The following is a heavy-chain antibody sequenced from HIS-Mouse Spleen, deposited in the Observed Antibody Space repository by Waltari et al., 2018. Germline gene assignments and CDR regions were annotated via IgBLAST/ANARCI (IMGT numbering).Heavy chain of an antibody. CDR3: AKEYCSSHNWFDP. V-gene: IGHV3-30*18. CDR2: ISYDGSNK. CDR1: GFTVSSYG. Sequence: QVQLVESRGGVVQPGRSVRLSGAASGFTVSSYGTQWVRQAPGKGLELVAVISYDGSNKYYAASVKGRFTISRDNSKNTLYLQMNSLRAEDTAVYYCAKEYCSSHNWFDPWGQGTLVTVSS. J-gene: IGHJ5*02. D-gene: IGHD6-13*01.